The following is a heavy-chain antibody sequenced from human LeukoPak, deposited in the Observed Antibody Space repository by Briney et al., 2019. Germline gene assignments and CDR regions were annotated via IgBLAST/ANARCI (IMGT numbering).Heavy chain of an antibody. D-gene: IGHD3-10*01. CDR1: GGSISSSNW. CDR3: ARFITMVRGVIDFFDY. V-gene: IGHV4-4*02. J-gene: IGHJ4*02. Sequence: KPSETLSLTCAVSGGSISSSNWWSWVRQPPGKGLEWIGEIYHSGSTNYNPSLKSRVTISVDKSKNQFSLKLSSVTAADTAVYYCARFITMVRGVIDFFDYWGQGTLVTVSS. CDR2: IYHSGST.